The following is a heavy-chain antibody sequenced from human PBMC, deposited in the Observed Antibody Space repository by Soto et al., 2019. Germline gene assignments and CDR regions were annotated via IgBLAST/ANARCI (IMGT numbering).Heavy chain of an antibody. Sequence: GGSLRLSCAASGFTFSSYAMSWVRQAPGKGLEWVSAISGSGGSTYYADSVKGRFTISRDNSKNTLYLQMNSLRAEDTAVYYCAKAPRGAVGARYYYYGMDVWGQGTTVTVSS. D-gene: IGHD6-19*01. CDR1: GFTFSSYA. CDR3: AKAPRGAVGARYYYYGMDV. J-gene: IGHJ6*02. V-gene: IGHV3-23*01. CDR2: ISGSGGST.